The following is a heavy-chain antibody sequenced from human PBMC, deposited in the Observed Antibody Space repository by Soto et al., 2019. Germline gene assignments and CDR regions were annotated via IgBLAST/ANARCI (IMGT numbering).Heavy chain of an antibody. V-gene: IGHV3-11*01. CDR1: GFSFTDYY. J-gene: IGHJ4*02. CDR3: ARREPTASFDY. D-gene: IGHD1-1*01. Sequence: PGGSLRLSCAPSGFSFTDYYMSWIRQAPGKGLEWVSYISSSGATIYYADSVKGRFAISRDNAKNSLYLQMNSLRAEDTAVYYCARREPTASFDYWGQGTLVTAPQ. CDR2: ISSSGATI.